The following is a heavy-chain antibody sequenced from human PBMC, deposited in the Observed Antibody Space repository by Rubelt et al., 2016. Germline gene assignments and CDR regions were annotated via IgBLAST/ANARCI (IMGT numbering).Heavy chain of an antibody. V-gene: IGHV4-38-2*02. Sequence: QVQLQESGPGLVKPSETLSLTCTVSGYSISSGYYWGWIRQPPGKGLEWIGSIYHSGSTYYNPSLKSRVTISVDTSKNQFSLKLSSVTAADTAVYYCARPGGAAAGKNWFDPWGQGTLVTVSS. CDR1: GYSISSGYY. CDR2: IYHSGST. J-gene: IGHJ5*02. D-gene: IGHD6-13*01. CDR3: ARPGGAAAGKNWFDP.